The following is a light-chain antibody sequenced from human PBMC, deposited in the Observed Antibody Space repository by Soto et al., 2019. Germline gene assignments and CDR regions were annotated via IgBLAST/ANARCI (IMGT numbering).Light chain of an antibody. CDR1: QSVLYTSHNKNY. V-gene: IGKV4-1*01. J-gene: IGKJ2*01. Sequence: DIVMTQSPDSLAVSLGERATINCKSSQSVLYTSHNKNYLAWYQQKPGQPPKLLIYWASTRESGVPDRFSGSGSGTDFTLTISSLQAEDVAVYYCQQYYSTPPYTVGQGTKLEIK. CDR2: WAS. CDR3: QQYYSTPPYT.